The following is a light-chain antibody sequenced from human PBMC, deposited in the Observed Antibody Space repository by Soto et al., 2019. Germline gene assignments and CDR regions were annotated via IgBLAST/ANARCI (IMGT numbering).Light chain of an antibody. CDR1: QSVSSNY. CDR2: DAS. J-gene: IGKJ5*01. V-gene: IGKV3-20*01. Sequence: EIVLTPSPGTLSLSPGERATLSCRASQSVSSNYLAWYQQRPGQAPRLLIYDASSRATGVPDRFSGSGSGTDFTLTISRLEPEDFALYYCQQYGGSPITFGQGTRLEIK. CDR3: QQYGGSPIT.